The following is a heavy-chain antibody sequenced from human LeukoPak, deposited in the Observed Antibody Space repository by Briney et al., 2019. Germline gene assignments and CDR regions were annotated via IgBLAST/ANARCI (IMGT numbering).Heavy chain of an antibody. CDR1: GGTFSSYA. J-gene: IGHJ6*03. CDR2: IIPIFGTA. Sequence: SVKVSCKASGGTFSSYAISWVRQAPGQGLEWMGGIIPIFGTANYAQKFQGRVTITTDESKSTAYMELSSLRSEDTAVYYCARGQDIVATMGGRYYYYYMDVWGKGTTVTVSS. V-gene: IGHV1-69*05. CDR3: ARGQDIVATMGGRYYYYYMDV. D-gene: IGHD5-12*01.